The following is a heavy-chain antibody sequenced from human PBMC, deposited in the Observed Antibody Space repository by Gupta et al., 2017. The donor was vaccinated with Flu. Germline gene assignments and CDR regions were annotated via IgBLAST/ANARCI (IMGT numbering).Heavy chain of an antibody. J-gene: IGHJ3*02. CDR2: IKQDGSQK. V-gene: IGHV3-7*01. CDR1: GFTFSSYW. D-gene: IGHD3-10*01. Sequence: DVQLVETGGGWVQPGGSLIPSCAASGFTFSSYWMSWVRQAPGKGLEWVANIKQDGSQKYYVGSVKGRFTISRDNAKNSLYLEMISLRAEDTAVYYCARDGFGYYDSGTRDSFDIWGQGTLVTVSS. CDR3: ARDGFGYYDSGTRDSFDI.